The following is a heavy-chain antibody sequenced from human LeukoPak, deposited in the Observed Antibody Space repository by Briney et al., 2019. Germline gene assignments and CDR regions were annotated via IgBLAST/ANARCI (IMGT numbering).Heavy chain of an antibody. V-gene: IGHV3-48*04. CDR2: ISGSGDKI. CDR3: ARDDYVSGGSY. D-gene: IGHD3-22*01. Sequence: GGSLRLSCTASGLTSSNVGMNWARQAPGMGLEWVSYISGSGDKIYYADSVKGRFTISRDNARNSLYLQMSSLRAEDTAVYFCARDDYVSGGSYWGQGTLVTVSS. J-gene: IGHJ4*02. CDR1: GLTSSNVG.